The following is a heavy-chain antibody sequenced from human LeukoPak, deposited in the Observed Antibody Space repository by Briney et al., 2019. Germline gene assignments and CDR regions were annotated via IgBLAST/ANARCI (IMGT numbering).Heavy chain of an antibody. D-gene: IGHD6-13*01. Sequence: SETLSLTCAVYGGSFSGYYWSWIRQPPGKGLEWIGEINHSGSTNYNPSLKSRVTISVDTSKNQFSLKLRSVTAADTAVYYCARKEGGQLVNTRRWFDPWSQGTLVTVSS. CDR1: GGSFSGYY. J-gene: IGHJ5*02. CDR3: ARKEGGQLVNTRRWFDP. V-gene: IGHV4-34*01. CDR2: INHSGST.